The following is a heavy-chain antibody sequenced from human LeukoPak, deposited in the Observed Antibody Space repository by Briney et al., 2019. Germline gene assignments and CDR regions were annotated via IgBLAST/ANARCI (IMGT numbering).Heavy chain of an antibody. CDR2: IKCDGSEK. CDR1: GFTFSGSW. D-gene: IGHD1-26*01. Sequence: GGSLRLSCAASGFTFSGSWMHWVSQAPEKGPEWVADIKCDGSEKYYVDSVKGRLTISRDNAKNSLYLQMNSLRAEDTAVYYCARIWSGSYFLYYYYYMDVWGKGTTVTVSS. J-gene: IGHJ6*03. CDR3: ARIWSGSYFLYYYYYMDV. V-gene: IGHV3-52*01.